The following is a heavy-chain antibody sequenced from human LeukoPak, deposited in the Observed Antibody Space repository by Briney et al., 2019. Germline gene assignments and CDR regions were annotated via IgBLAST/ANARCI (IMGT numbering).Heavy chain of an antibody. CDR1: GYTFTSYG. CDR2: ISAYNGNT. D-gene: IGHD5-24*01. CDR3: ARIRDGYNDAYDI. J-gene: IGHJ3*02. V-gene: IGHV1-18*01. Sequence: ASVKVSCKASGYTFTSYGISWVRQAPGQGLEWMGWISAYNGNTNYAQKLQGRVTLTRDTSTSTVYMELSSLRSEDTAIYYCARIRDGYNDAYDIWGQGTVVTVPS.